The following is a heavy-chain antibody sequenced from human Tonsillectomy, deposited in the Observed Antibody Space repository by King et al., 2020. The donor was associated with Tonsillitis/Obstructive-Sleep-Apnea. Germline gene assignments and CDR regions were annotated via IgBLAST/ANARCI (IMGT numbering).Heavy chain of an antibody. CDR3: AHRPEEGYFDY. Sequence: WIRQPPGKALEWLALIYLDDDKRYSPSLKSRLTITKDTSKNQVVLTMTNMDPVDTATYYCAHRPEEGYFDYWGQGTLVTVSS. J-gene: IGHJ4*02. CDR2: IYLDDDK. V-gene: IGHV2-5*02.